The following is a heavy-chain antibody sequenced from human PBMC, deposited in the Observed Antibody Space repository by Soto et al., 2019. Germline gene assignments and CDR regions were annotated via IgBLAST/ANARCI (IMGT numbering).Heavy chain of an antibody. J-gene: IGHJ4*01. CDR1: GFTFSSYS. CDR2: ISSSSSYI. V-gene: IGHV3-21*01. Sequence: EVQLVESGGGLVKPGGSLRLSCAASGFTFSSYSMNWVRQAPGKGLEWVSSISSSSSYIYYADSVKGRFTISRDNAKNSLYLQMNSLRAEDTAVYYCARDYLLVGAYDYWGHGTLVTVSS. CDR3: ARDYLLVGAYDY. D-gene: IGHD1-26*01.